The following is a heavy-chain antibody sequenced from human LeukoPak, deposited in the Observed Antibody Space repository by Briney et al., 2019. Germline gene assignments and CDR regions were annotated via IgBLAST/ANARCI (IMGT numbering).Heavy chain of an antibody. J-gene: IGHJ4*02. Sequence: GRSLRLSCVASGVTLSNYAMSWVRQAPGKGLEWVSSISGSGGTTYYADSVKGRFTISRDNSKNTLYVQMSSLRAEDTAVYYCAKDPLGFCTGGSCYADYWGQGTLVTVSS. D-gene: IGHD2-15*01. CDR2: ISGSGGTT. CDR3: AKDPLGFCTGGSCYADY. V-gene: IGHV3-23*01. CDR1: GVTLSNYA.